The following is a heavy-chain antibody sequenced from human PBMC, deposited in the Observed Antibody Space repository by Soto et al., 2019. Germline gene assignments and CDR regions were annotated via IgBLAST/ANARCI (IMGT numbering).Heavy chain of an antibody. CDR2: IYTSGST. V-gene: IGHV4-4*07. CDR3: AGLSGSSSFYAMDV. J-gene: IGHJ6*02. Sequence: ETLSLTCTVSRGSIRSFYWSWIRQPAGKGLEWLGHIYTSGSTTYSPYLKSRVTMSRDTSKNQLSLRLRSVTAADTAVYYCAGLSGSSSFYAMDVWGQGTTVTVSS. CDR1: RGSIRSFY. D-gene: IGHD6-19*01.